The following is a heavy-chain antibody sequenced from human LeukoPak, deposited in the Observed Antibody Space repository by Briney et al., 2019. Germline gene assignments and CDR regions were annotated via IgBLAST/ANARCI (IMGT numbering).Heavy chain of an antibody. D-gene: IGHD3-10*01. V-gene: IGHV3-7*01. CDR2: INQDGNEK. CDR1: GFTFSSYW. Sequence: GGSLRLSCAASGFTFSSYWMSWVRQAPGTGLEWVAKINQDGNEKYSVDSVKGRFTVSRDNAENSLYLEMNSLRADDTGVYYCAFSMVRGPFSFYYYGVDVWGPGTAVTVSS. J-gene: IGHJ6*02. CDR3: AFSMVRGPFSFYYYGVDV.